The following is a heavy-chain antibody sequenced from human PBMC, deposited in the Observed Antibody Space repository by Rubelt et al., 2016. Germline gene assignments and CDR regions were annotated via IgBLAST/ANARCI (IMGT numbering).Heavy chain of an antibody. CDR2: ISTSGGST. D-gene: IGHD3-16*01. V-gene: IGHV3-23*01. J-gene: IGHJ4*02. CDR1: GFTFSTYA. Sequence: GGGLVQPGGSLRLSCAASGFTFSTYAMTWVRQAPGKGLEWVSAISTSGGSTYYADSVKGRFTISRDNAKNSLYLQMNSLRAEDTAVYYCSRDYVGYWGQGTLVTVSS. CDR3: SRDYVGY.